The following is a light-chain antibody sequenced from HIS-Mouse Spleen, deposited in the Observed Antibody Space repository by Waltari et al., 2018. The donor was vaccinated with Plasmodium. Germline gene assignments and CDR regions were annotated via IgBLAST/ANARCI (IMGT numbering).Light chain of an antibody. J-gene: IGLJ2*01. V-gene: IGLV2-8*01. CDR1: STDVGGYNS. Sequence: QSALTPPPSASGSPGQSVPISCPGTSTDVGGYNSVAWYQQHPGKAPKLMIYEVSKRPSGVPDRFSGSKSGNTASLTVSGLQAEDEADYYCSSYAGSNNLVFGGGTKLTVL. CDR2: EVS. CDR3: SSYAGSNNLV.